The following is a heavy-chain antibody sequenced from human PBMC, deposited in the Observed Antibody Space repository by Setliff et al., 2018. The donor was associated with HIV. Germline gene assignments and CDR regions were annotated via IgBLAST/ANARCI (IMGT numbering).Heavy chain of an antibody. CDR3: ARASYYYDSSGWVDY. V-gene: IGHV3-11*03. CDR2: ISSSSSYT. D-gene: IGHD3-22*01. Sequence: GGSLRLSCAASGFTFSDYYMSWIRQAPGKGLEWVSYISSSSSYTNYANSVKGRFTISRDNAKNSLYLQMNSLRAEDTAVYYCARASYYYDSSGWVDYWGQGTLVTVSS. J-gene: IGHJ4*02. CDR1: GFTFSDYY.